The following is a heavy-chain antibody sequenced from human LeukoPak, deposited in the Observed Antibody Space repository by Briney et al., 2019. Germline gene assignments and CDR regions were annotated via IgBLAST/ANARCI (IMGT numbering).Heavy chain of an antibody. J-gene: IGHJ4*02. CDR3: ARSPRGLAADY. CDR2: INQGGSEK. D-gene: IGHD3-10*01. CDR1: GFTFSSYW. Sequence: GGSLRLSCAASGFTFSSYWMSWVRQAPGKGLEWVANINQGGSEKYYVDSVKGRFTISRDNSKNTLYLQMNSLRAEDTAVYYCARSPRGLAADYWGQGTLVTVSS. V-gene: IGHV3-7*01.